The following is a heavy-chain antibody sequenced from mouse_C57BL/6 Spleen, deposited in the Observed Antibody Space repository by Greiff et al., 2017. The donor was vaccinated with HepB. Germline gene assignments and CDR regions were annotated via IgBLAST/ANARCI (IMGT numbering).Heavy chain of an antibody. Sequence: EVKLVESGPGLVKPSQSLSLTCSVTGYSITSGYYWNWIRQFPGNKLEWMGYISYDGSNNYNPSLKNRISITRDTSKNQFFLKLNSVTTEDTATYYCARVYYSNHYYAMDYWGQGTSVTVSS. CDR1: GYSITSGYY. J-gene: IGHJ4*01. CDR3: ARVYYSNHYYAMDY. CDR2: ISYDGSN. V-gene: IGHV3-6*01. D-gene: IGHD2-5*01.